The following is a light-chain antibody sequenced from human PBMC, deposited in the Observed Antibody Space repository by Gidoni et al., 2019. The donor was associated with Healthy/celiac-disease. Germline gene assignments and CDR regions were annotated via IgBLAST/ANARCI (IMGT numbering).Light chain of an antibody. Sequence: EIVLTQSPGTLSLSPGERATLACRASQRVSSSYLAWYQQKPGQAPRLLIVGASSRATGLPDRFSGSGSWTYFTLTISRLEPEDFAVYYCQQYGSSPLSTFXXXTKLEIK. CDR2: GAS. CDR3: QQYGSSPLST. J-gene: IGKJ2*01. CDR1: QRVSSSY. V-gene: IGKV3-20*01.